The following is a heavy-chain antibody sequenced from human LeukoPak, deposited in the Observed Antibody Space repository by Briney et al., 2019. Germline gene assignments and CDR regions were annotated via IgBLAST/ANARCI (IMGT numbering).Heavy chain of an antibody. D-gene: IGHD1-14*01. J-gene: IGHJ3*02. CDR3: ARMNLGLDAFDI. CDR1: GGSFSGYY. CDR2: INHSGST. V-gene: IGHV4-34*01. Sequence: SETLSLTCAVYGGSFSGYYWSWIRQPPGKGLEWIGEINHSGSTNYNPSLKSRVTISVDTSKNQFSLKLSSVTAADTAVYYCARMNLGLDAFDIWGQGTMVTVSS.